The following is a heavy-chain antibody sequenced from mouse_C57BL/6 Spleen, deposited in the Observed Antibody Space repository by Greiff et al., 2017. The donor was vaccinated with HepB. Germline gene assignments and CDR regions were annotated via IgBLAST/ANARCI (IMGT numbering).Heavy chain of an antibody. J-gene: IGHJ4*01. Sequence: VQLQQPGAELVRPGSSVKLSCKASGYTFTSYWMDWVKQRPGQGLEWIGNIYPSDSETHYNQKFKDKATLTVDKSSGTAYMQLSSLTSEDSAVYYCARCSNYSYAMDYWGQGTSVTVSS. CDR1: GYTFTSYW. CDR3: ARCSNYSYAMDY. D-gene: IGHD2-5*01. V-gene: IGHV1-61*01. CDR2: IYPSDSET.